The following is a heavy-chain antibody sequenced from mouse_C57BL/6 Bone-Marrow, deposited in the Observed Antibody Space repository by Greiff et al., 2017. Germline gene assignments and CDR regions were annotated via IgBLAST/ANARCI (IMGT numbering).Heavy chain of an antibody. CDR2: IYPGSGST. CDR3: ARAYDYYVEWFAY. D-gene: IGHD2-4*01. Sequence: QVQLQQPGAELVKPGASVKMSCKASGYTFTSYWITWVKQRPGQGLEWIGDIYPGSGSTNYNEKFKSKATMTVDTSSSTAYMQLSSLKTEDSAVYYCARAYDYYVEWFAYWGQGTLVTGSA. V-gene: IGHV1-55*01. J-gene: IGHJ3*01. CDR1: GYTFTSYW.